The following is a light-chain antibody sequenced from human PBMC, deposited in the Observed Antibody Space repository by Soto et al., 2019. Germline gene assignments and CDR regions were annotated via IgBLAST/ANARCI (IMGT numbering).Light chain of an antibody. CDR1: QSVNSN. Sequence: EIMMTQSPVTLSVSPGEIATLSCIASQSVNSNLAWYQQKPGQAPRLLIYGASTRATGIPASFIGNGSGTEFTLTASSLQPEDFAVYYCQQYNNWPFTFGPGTKVDIK. J-gene: IGKJ3*01. CDR2: GAS. V-gene: IGKV3-15*01. CDR3: QQYNNWPFT.